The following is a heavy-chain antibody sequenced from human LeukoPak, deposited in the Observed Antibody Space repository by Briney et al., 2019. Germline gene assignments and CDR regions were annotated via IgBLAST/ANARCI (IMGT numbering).Heavy chain of an antibody. CDR2: IYYSGST. J-gene: IGHJ4*02. D-gene: IGHD1-26*01. CDR1: GGSISSGDYY. CDR3: AGLGRGSYCFDY. V-gene: IGHV4-30-4*08. Sequence: PQTLSLTCTVSGGSISSGDYYWSWIRQPPGKGLEWIGYIYYSGSTYYNPSLKSRVTISVDTYKNQFSLKLSSVTAADTAVYYCAGLGRGSYCFDYWGQGTLVTVSS.